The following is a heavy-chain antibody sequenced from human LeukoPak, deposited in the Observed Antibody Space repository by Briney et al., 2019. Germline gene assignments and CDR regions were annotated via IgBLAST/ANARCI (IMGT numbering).Heavy chain of an antibody. D-gene: IGHD1-20*01. V-gene: IGHV4-4*02. CDR2: IYHSGST. CDR1: GGSVSSSNW. J-gene: IGHJ4*02. Sequence: PSETLSLTCAVSGGSVSSSNWWSWVRQPPGKGLEWIGEIYHSGSTNYNQSLKSRVTILVDKSKNQFSLKLSSVTAADTAVYYCASSLITGTQELDYWGQGTLVTVSS. CDR3: ASSLITGTQELDY.